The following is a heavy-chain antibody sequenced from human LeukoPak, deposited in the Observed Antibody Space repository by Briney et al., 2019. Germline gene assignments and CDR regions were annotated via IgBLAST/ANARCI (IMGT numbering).Heavy chain of an antibody. CDR1: GFTFSSYA. CDR2: ISGSGDST. CDR3: ARDSSGWSAPLGY. D-gene: IGHD6-19*01. V-gene: IGHV3-23*01. Sequence: PGGSLRLSCAASGFTFSSYAMSWVRQAPGKGLEWVSSISGSGDSTYYADSVKGRFTISRDNSKNTLYLQMDSLRAEDTAVYYCARDSSGWSAPLGYWGQGTLVTVSS. J-gene: IGHJ4*02.